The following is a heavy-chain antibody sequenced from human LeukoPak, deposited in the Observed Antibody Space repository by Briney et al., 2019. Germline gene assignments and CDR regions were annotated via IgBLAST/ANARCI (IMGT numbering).Heavy chain of an antibody. CDR2: ISSSGSTI. J-gene: IGHJ3*02. Sequence: GGSLRLSCEAAGFTLSDDYMCWFCQAQGKGLEWVSYISSSGSTIYYADSVKGRFTISRDNAKNSLYLQMNSLRAEDTAVYYCARDKWVAFDIWGQGTMVTVSS. V-gene: IGHV3-11*04. CDR1: GFTLSDDY. CDR3: ARDKWVAFDI. D-gene: IGHD1-26*01.